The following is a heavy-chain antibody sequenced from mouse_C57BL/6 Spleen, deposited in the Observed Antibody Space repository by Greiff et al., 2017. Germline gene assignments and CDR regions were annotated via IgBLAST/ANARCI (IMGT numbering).Heavy chain of an antibody. V-gene: IGHV3-6*01. CDR1: GYSITSGYY. J-gene: IGHJ4*01. Sequence: DVQLVESGPGLVKPSQSLSLTCSVTGYSITSGYYWNWIRQFPGNKLEWMGYISYDGSNNYNPSLKNRISITRDTSKNQFFLKLNSVTTEDTATYYCARGGYYVGAMDYWGQGTSVTVSS. D-gene: IGHD1-1*02. CDR3: ARGGYYVGAMDY. CDR2: ISYDGSN.